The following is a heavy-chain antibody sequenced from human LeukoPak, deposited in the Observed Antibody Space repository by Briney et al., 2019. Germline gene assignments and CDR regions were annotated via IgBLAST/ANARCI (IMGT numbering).Heavy chain of an antibody. CDR2: INHSGST. CDR1: GGSFSGYY. CDR3: ARGGEQLVPGEPYYMDV. D-gene: IGHD6-6*01. V-gene: IGHV4-34*01. J-gene: IGHJ6*03. Sequence: SETLSLTCAVYGGSFSGYYWSWIRQPPGEGLEWIGEINHSGSTNYNPSLKSRVTISVDTSKNQFSLKLSSVTAADTAVYYCARGGEQLVPGEPYYMDVWGKGATVTVSS.